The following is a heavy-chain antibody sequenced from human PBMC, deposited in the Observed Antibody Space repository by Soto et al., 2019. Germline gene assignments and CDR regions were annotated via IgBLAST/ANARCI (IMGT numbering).Heavy chain of an antibody. D-gene: IGHD3-16*02. CDR3: AGFPTYYDYVWGSYPTYAFDI. CDR1: GGSISSSSYY. CDR2: IYYSGST. J-gene: IGHJ3*02. Sequence: TLSLTCTVSGGSISSSSYYWGWIRQPPGKGLEWIGSIYYSGSTYYNPSLKSRVTISVDTSKNQFSLKLSSVTAADTAVYYCAGFPTYYDYVWGSYPTYAFDIWGQGTMVNVSS. V-gene: IGHV4-39*07.